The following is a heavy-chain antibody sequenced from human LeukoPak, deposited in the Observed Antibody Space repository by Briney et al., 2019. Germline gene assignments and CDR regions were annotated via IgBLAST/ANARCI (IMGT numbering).Heavy chain of an antibody. CDR3: ARAGFNGSRAVVPAHNWFDP. V-gene: IGHV4-59*02. D-gene: IGHD2-2*01. CDR2: IYYSGIT. J-gene: IGHJ5*02. CDR1: GGSVSSYY. Sequence: PSETLSLTCTVSGGSVSSYYWSWIRQPPGKGLEWIAFIYYSGITNYTPSLTGRVTISIDTSKNQFSLNLSSVTAADTAVYYCARAGFNGSRAVVPAHNWFDPWGQGTLVTVSS.